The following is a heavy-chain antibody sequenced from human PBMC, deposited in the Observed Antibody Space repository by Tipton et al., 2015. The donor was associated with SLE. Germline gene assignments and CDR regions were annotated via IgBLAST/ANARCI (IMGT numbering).Heavy chain of an antibody. CDR3: AREGKRVGAGPSWFDP. V-gene: IGHV4-39*07. D-gene: IGHD1-26*01. CDR1: GGSISSSSYY. Sequence: GLVKPSETLSLTCTVSGGSISSSSYYWGWIRQPPGKGLEWIGSMYYSGSTYYNLSLKSRVTISVDTSKNHFSLKLNSVTAADTAVYYCAREGKRVGAGPSWFDPWGQGARVTVSS. J-gene: IGHJ5*02. CDR2: MYYSGST.